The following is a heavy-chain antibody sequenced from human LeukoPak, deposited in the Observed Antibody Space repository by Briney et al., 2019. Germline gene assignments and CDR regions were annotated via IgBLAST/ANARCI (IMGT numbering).Heavy chain of an antibody. CDR3: ARVFTVEQPVP. CDR1: GYTFTTYS. CDR2: ISAYNGHT. Sequence: ASVRVSCKTSGYTFTTYSITWVRQAPGQGLEWMGSISAYNGHTNYAQNFQGRVSMTTDTSTSTAYMELRSLRSDDTAVYYCARVFTVEQPVPWGQGTLVTVSS. J-gene: IGHJ5*02. D-gene: IGHD6-13*01. V-gene: IGHV1-18*01.